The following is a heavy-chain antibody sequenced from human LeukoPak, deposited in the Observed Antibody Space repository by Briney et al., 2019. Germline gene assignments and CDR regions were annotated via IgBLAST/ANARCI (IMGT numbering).Heavy chain of an antibody. V-gene: IGHV4-38-2*02. J-gene: IGHJ4*02. Sequence: PSETLSLTCTVSGYSISSGYYWGWIRQPPGKGLEWIGSIYHSGSTYYNPSLKSRVTISVDTSKNQFSLKLSSVTAADTAVYYCARGGYSYGSALDYWGQGTLVTVSS. D-gene: IGHD5-18*01. CDR3: ARGGYSYGSALDY. CDR1: GYSISSGYY. CDR2: IYHSGST.